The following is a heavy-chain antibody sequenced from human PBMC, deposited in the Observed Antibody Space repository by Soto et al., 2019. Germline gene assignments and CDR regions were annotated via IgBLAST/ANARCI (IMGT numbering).Heavy chain of an antibody. CDR3: ARVSAFGGPDWFGP. J-gene: IGHJ5*02. V-gene: IGHV1-69*01. Sequence: VQLVQSGAEVKKPGYSVKVSCKASGGTFNRYAFNWVRQAPGQGLEWMGGIIPVFATTNYAQKFQDRVTITADDSTSTAYMELSSLTSDDTAVYYCARVSAFGGPDWFGPWGQGTLVTVSS. D-gene: IGHD3-10*01. CDR1: GGTFNRYA. CDR2: IIPVFATT.